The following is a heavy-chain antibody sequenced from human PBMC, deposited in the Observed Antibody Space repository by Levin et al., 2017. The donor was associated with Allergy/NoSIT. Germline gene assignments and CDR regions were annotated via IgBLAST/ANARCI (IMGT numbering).Heavy chain of an antibody. CDR1: GFTFSGYS. CDR2: IDADGSST. Sequence: GGSLRLSCAASGFTFSGYSMHWVRQGPGNGLVWISRIDADGSSTSYADSVKGRFTISRDNVKNTLYLQMKSLRGEDTAVYYCVRFAYSSGEGGNWGQGTLVTVSS. D-gene: IGHD3-22*01. V-gene: IGHV3-74*01. J-gene: IGHJ4*02. CDR3: VRFAYSSGEGGN.